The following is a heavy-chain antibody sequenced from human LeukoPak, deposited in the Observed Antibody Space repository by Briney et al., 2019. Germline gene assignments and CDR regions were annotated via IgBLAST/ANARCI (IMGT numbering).Heavy chain of an antibody. CDR1: GDSVTSYY. V-gene: IGHV4-59*02. J-gene: IGHJ5*02. D-gene: IGHD6-13*01. Sequence: SETLSLTCTVSGDSVTSYYWSWIRQPPGKGLEWIGYIYYSGSTNHNPSLKSRVTISVDTSKNQFSLKLSSVTAADTAVYYCARDPTGYSSSWIWFDPWGQGTLVTVSS. CDR3: ARDPTGYSSSWIWFDP. CDR2: IYYSGST.